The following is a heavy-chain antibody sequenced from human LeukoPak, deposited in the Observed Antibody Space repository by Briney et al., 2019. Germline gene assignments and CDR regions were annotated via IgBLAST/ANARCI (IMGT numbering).Heavy chain of an antibody. CDR3: ASCRLGPIDY. CDR2: IYSGGST. D-gene: IGHD2-15*01. CDR1: GFTVSSNY. J-gene: IGHJ4*02. V-gene: IGHV3-53*01. Sequence: GGSLRLSCAASGFTVSSNYMSWVRQAPGKGLEWVSVIYSGGSTYYPDSVKGRFTISRDNSKNTLYLQMNSLRAEDTAVYYCASCRLGPIDYWGQGTLVTVSS.